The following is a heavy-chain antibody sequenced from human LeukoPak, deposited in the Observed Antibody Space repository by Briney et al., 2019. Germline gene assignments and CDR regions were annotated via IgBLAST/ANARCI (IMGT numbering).Heavy chain of an antibody. CDR1: GGTFSSYA. Sequence: SVKVSCKASGGTFSSYAISWVRQAPGQGLEWMGRIIPILGIANYAQKFQGRVTITADKSTSTAYMELSSLRSEDTAVYYCARVYSGYHAPGYFDYWGQGTLVTVSS. J-gene: IGHJ4*02. CDR3: ARVYSGYHAPGYFDY. D-gene: IGHD5-12*01. CDR2: IIPILGIA. V-gene: IGHV1-69*04.